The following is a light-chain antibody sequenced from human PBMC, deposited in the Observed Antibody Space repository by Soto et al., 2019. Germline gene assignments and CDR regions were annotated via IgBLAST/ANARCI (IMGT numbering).Light chain of an antibody. J-gene: IGKJ1*01. Sequence: GDRVTITCRASQDISGHLAWYQQKPGKVPKLLIYEASTLQSRVPSRFSASGSGTDFTLTISSLQPEDVATYYCQKYNGTPRTFFQGTKVERK. V-gene: IGKV1-27*01. CDR3: QKYNGTPRT. CDR1: QDISGH. CDR2: EAS.